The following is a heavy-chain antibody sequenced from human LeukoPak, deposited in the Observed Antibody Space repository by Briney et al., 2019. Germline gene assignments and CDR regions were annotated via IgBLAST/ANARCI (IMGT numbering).Heavy chain of an antibody. CDR3: ARDVGGAISYYFDY. CDR2: IWYDGSNK. Sequence: GGSLRPSCAASGFTFSSYGMHWVRQAPGKGLEWVAVIWYDGSNKYYADSVKGRFTISRDNSKNTLYLQMNSLRAEDTAVYYCARDVGGAISYYFDYWGQGTLVTVSS. D-gene: IGHD3-16*01. V-gene: IGHV3-33*01. CDR1: GFTFSSYG. J-gene: IGHJ4*02.